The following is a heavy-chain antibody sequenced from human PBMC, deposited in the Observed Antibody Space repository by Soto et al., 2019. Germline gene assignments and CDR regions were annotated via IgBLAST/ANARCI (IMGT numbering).Heavy chain of an antibody. V-gene: IGHV3-23*01. CDR1: GFTFSNYA. CDR3: AKDGDTNIVGNYFDY. D-gene: IGHD5-12*01. Sequence: EVQLLESGGGLVQPGGSLRLSCAASGFTFSNYAMNWVRQAPGKGLEWVSAISGSGGFTYYADSVKGRFTISRDNSKNTLFLQMNSLRAEDTAVFYCAKDGDTNIVGNYFDYWGQGTRVTVSS. CDR2: ISGSGGFT. J-gene: IGHJ4*02.